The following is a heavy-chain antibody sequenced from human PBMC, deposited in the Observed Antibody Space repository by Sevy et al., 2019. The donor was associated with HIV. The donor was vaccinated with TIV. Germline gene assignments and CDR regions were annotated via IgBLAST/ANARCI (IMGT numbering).Heavy chain of an antibody. CDR1: GFTFDDYA. CDR3: AKGLRGSDYYYYGMDV. Sequence: LSLTCAASGFTFDDYAMHWVRQAPGKGLEWVSGISWNSGSIGYADSVKGRFTISRDNAKNSLYLQMNSLRAEDTALYYCAKGLRGSDYYYYGMDVWGQGTTVTVSS. J-gene: IGHJ6*02. CDR2: ISWNSGSI. V-gene: IGHV3-9*01.